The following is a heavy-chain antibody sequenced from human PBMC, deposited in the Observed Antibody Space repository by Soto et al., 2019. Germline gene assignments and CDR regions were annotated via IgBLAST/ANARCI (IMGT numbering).Heavy chain of an antibody. J-gene: IGHJ6*02. D-gene: IGHD6-6*01. CDR3: ARESAARPIAYYYYYYGMDV. CDR2: ISSSSSYI. Sequence: GGSLRLSCAASGFTFSSYSMNWVRQAPGKGLEWVSSISSSSSYIYYADSVKGRFTISRDNAKNSLYLQMNSLRAEDTAVYYCARESAARPIAYYYYYYGMDVWGQGTTVTVSS. V-gene: IGHV3-21*01. CDR1: GFTFSSYS.